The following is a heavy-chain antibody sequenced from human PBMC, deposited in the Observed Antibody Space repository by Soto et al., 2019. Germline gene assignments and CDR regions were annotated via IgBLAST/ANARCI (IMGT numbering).Heavy chain of an antibody. CDR2: IYYSGST. CDR1: GDSIISGGFY. Sequence: SETLSLTCTVSGDSIISGGFYWSWIRQHPGTGLEWIGYIYYSGSTHYNPSLKSRVIMSVDTSKNQFSLTLSSVTAADTAEYYCARESWSYEILTGANWFGPWGQGTLCTVSS. V-gene: IGHV4-31*03. D-gene: IGHD3-9*01. J-gene: IGHJ5*02. CDR3: ARESWSYEILTGANWFGP.